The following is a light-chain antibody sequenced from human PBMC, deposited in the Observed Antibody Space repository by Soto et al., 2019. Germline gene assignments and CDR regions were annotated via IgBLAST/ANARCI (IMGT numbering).Light chain of an antibody. J-gene: IGKJ1*01. V-gene: IGKV3-20*01. Sequence: EIVMTQSPATLSVSPGGRATLSCRASQSVSSSYLAWYQQKPGQAPRLLIYCASSRATGIPDRFSGSGSGTDFTLTISRLEPEDFAVYYCQHYGSSPRTLGQGTKVDI. CDR3: QHYGSSPRT. CDR2: CAS. CDR1: QSVSSSY.